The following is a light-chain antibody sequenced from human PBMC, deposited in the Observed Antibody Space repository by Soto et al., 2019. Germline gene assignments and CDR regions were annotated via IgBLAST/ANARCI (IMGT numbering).Light chain of an antibody. CDR3: QQYNNWPPWT. Sequence: EIVMTQSPATLSVSPGERATLSCRAGQSVTSNFAWYQQKPGQAPRLLIYDASTRATGIPARFSGSGSGTEFTLTISSLQSEDFAVYYCQQYNNWPPWTFGRGTKVDI. J-gene: IGKJ1*01. CDR1: QSVTSN. V-gene: IGKV3-15*01. CDR2: DAS.